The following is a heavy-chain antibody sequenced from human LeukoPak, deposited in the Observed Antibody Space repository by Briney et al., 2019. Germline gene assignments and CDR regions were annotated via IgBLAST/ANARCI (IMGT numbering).Heavy chain of an antibody. D-gene: IGHD6-19*01. J-gene: IGHJ4*02. CDR3: VRHTTSGWYQVVY. CDR1: GGSIISGGYY. CDR2: ITYSGST. Sequence: SEPPSLTCTVSGGSIISGGYYWSWIRQPPGKGLEWIGFITYSGSTDHNPSLKSRVTISVDASKNQFSLKLTSVTAADTAVYYCVRHTTSGWYQVVYWGQGTLVTVSS. V-gene: IGHV4-61*08.